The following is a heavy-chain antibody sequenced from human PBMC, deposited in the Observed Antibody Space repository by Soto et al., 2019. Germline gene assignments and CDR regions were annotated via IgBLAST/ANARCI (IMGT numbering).Heavy chain of an antibody. D-gene: IGHD3-16*01. CDR3: AKEIFAAAYTATSAFDL. Sequence: GGSLRLSCAASVFTFSSHAMGWLRQTPGTGPEWVAFVDGSGGDTSYADSVKGRFTISRDNSDNSLYLHMNSLRAEDTGRYFCAKEIFAAAYTATSAFDLWGQGTLVTVSS. CDR2: VDGSGGDT. V-gene: IGHV3-23*01. CDR1: VFTFSSHA. J-gene: IGHJ4*02.